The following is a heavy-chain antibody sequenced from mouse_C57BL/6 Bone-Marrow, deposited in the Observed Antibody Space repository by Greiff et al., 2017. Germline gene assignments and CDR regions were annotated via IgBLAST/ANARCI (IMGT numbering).Heavy chain of an antibody. CDR1: GYTFTDYE. D-gene: IGHD3-2*02. CDR3: TRSGELRLPFAY. V-gene: IGHV1-15*01. J-gene: IGHJ3*01. Sequence: QVQLQQSGAELVRPGASVTLSCKASGYTFTDYEMHWVKQTPVHGLEWIGALDPETGGTAYNQKFKGKAILTADKSSSTAYMERRSLTSEDSAVYYCTRSGELRLPFAYWGQGTLVTVSA. CDR2: LDPETGGT.